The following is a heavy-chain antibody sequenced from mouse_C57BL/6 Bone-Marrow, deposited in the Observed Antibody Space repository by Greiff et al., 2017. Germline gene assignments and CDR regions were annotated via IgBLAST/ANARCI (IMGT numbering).Heavy chain of an antibody. CDR3: ASDYYGSSYAWFAY. Sequence: QVQLQQPGTELVKPGASVKLSCKASGYTFNSYWMHWVKQRPGQGLEWIGNINPSNGGTKYNEKFKSKATLTVDKSSSTAYMQLSSLTSEDSAVYYCASDYYGSSYAWFAYWGQGTLVTVSA. V-gene: IGHV1-53*01. CDR1: GYTFNSYW. CDR2: INPSNGGT. J-gene: IGHJ3*01. D-gene: IGHD1-1*01.